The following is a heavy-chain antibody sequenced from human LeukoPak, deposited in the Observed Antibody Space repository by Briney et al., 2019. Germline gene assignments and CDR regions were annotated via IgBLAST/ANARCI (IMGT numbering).Heavy chain of an antibody. V-gene: IGHV1-8*01. CDR3: ARVGDDFWSGNNWFDP. Sequence: ASVKVSCKASGYTFTSYDINWVRQATGQGLEWMGWMNPNSGNTGYAQKFQGRVTMTRNTSISTAYMELSSLRSEDTAVYYCARVGDDFWSGNNWFDPWGQGTLVTVSS. D-gene: IGHD3-3*01. J-gene: IGHJ5*02. CDR2: MNPNSGNT. CDR1: GYTFTSYD.